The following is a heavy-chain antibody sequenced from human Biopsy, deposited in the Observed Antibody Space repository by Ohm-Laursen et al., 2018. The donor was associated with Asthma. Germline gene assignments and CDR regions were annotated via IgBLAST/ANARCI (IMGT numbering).Heavy chain of an antibody. CDR3: ARMGGSRIFDY. CDR2: INWNDNK. CDR1: GLSFPTYGVG. D-gene: IGHD3-10*01. V-gene: IGHV2-5*01. J-gene: IGHJ4*02. Sequence: PQTLMLTCTFSGLSFPTYGVGVGWIRQSPGKALEWLALINWNDNKRYSPSLKNRLTVTKDTAKNQVVLTMTNMDPVDTATYYCARMGGSRIFDYWGQGTLVTVSS.